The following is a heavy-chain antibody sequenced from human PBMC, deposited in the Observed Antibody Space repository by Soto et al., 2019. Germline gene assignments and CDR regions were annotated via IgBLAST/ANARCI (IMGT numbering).Heavy chain of an antibody. V-gene: IGHV1-69*13. D-gene: IGHD6-6*01. CDR3: ARLGLSSSSNSYTCMDV. J-gene: IGHJ6*01. CDR1: GGSFSSYA. CDR2: IIPIFGTA. Sequence: SVKVSCKASGGSFSSYAFSWVLRAPGQGLEWMGGIIPIFGTANYAQKFQGRVTITADESTSTAYMELSSLRSEDTAVYYCARLGLSSSSNSYTCMDVWGQGLTAKVSP.